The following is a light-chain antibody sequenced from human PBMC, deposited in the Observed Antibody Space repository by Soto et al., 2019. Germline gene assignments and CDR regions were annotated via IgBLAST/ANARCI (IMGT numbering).Light chain of an antibody. CDR1: SSDGGSYNL. J-gene: IGLJ1*01. CDR3: SSYTSSSTPV. V-gene: IGLV2-14*02. Sequence: ALTQPASVSGSPGQSITISCTGTSSDGGSYNLVSWYQQHPGKAPKLMIYEGSKRPSGVSNRFSGSKSGNTASLTISGLQAEDEADYYCSSYTSSSTPVFGTGTKLTVL. CDR2: EGS.